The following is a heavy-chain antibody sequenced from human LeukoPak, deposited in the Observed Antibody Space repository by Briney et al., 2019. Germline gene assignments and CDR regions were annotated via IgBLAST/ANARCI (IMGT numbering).Heavy chain of an antibody. D-gene: IGHD3-22*01. CDR2: ISYDGSNK. CDR1: GFTFSRSA. V-gene: IGHV3-30*03. J-gene: IGHJ6*02. Sequence: GGSLRLSCAASGFTFSRSAVHWVGQAPGKGLEWVAVISYDGSNKYYADSVKGRFTISRDNSKNTLYLQMNSPRAEDTAVYYCYRAGHGPYYDSRGYHHYYYYGMDVWGQGTTVTVSS. CDR3: YRAGHGPYYDSRGYHHYYYYGMDV.